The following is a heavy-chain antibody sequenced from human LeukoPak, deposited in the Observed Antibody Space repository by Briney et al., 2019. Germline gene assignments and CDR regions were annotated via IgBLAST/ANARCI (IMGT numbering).Heavy chain of an antibody. CDR2: ISYDGSNK. Sequence: GGSLRLSCAASGFTFSSYAMHWVRQAPGKGLEWVAVISYDGSNKYYEDSVKSRFTSSRDNSKNSLYLQMNSLRAEDTAVYYCARTPSKIFGVVISFDYWGQGTLVTVSS. D-gene: IGHD3-3*01. CDR1: GFTFSSYA. CDR3: ARTPSKIFGVVISFDY. J-gene: IGHJ4*02. V-gene: IGHV3-30*04.